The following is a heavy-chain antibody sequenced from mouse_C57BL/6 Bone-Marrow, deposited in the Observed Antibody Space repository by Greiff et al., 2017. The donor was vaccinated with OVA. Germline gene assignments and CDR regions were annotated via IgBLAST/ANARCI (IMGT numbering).Heavy chain of an antibody. CDR2: IYPRSGNT. J-gene: IGHJ1*03. CDR1: GYTFTSYG. V-gene: IGHV1-81*01. D-gene: IGHD1-1*01. CDR3: AGITTVDWYFDV. Sequence: VQLQQSGAELARPGASVKLSCKASGYTFTSYGISWVKQRTGQGLEWIGEIYPRSGNTYYNEKFEGKATLTADKSSSTAYMELRSLTSEDSAVYFCAGITTVDWYFDVWGTGTTVTVSS.